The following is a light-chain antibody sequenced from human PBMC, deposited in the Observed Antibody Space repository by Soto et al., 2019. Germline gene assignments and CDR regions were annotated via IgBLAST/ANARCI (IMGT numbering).Light chain of an antibody. CDR3: QQYNSYPYT. J-gene: IGKJ2*01. V-gene: IGKV1-5*03. CDR2: KAS. CDR1: QSISSW. Sequence: DIPMTQSPSTLSASVGDRVTITCRACQSISSWLAWYQQKPGKAPKLLIYKASSLESGVPSRFSGSGPGTEFTLTISSLQPDDFATYYCQQYNSYPYTFGQGTKLEIK.